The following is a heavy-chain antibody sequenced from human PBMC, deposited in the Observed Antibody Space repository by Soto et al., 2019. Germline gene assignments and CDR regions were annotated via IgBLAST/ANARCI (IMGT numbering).Heavy chain of an antibody. CDR2: FFYSGST. D-gene: IGHD3-10*01. CDR1: GASINSSRNY. CDR3: ARQAARVSFFGGYYYHGMDV. J-gene: IGHJ6*02. V-gene: IGHV4-39*01. Sequence: PSETLSLTCSVSGASINSSRNYWGWIRQPPGKGLEWIGSFFYSGSTYFNPSLESRVTISVDTSKNQFSLRLGSLTAADTAVYYCARQAARVSFFGGYYYHGMDVWGQGTTVTVSS.